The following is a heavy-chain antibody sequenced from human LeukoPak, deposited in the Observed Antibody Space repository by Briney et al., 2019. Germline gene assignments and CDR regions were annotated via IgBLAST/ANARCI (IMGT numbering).Heavy chain of an antibody. CDR2: IYHSGST. CDR3: ARGGPWLDLDY. CDR1: GYSISSGYY. J-gene: IGHJ4*02. V-gene: IGHV4-38-2*01. D-gene: IGHD6-19*01. Sequence: SETLSLTCAVSGYSISSGYYWGWIRQPPGKGLEWIGSIYHSGSTYYNPSLKSRVTISVDTSKNQFSLKLSSVTAADTAVYYCARGGPWLDLDYWGQGTLVTVSS.